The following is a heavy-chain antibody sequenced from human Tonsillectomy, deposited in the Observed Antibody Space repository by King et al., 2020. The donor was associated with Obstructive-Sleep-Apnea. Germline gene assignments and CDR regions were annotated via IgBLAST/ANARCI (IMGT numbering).Heavy chain of an antibody. CDR2: IYPGDSDT. V-gene: IGHV5-51*01. D-gene: IGHD3-22*01. CDR1: GYSFTSYW. J-gene: IGHJ3*02. CDR3: ARRQVYYDSSGYAPYAFDI. Sequence: QLVQSGAEVGKPGESLKISCKGSGYSFTSYWIGWVRQMPGKGLEWMGIIYPGDSDTRYSPSFQGQVTISADKSISTAYLQWSSLEASDTAMYYCARRQVYYDSSGYAPYAFDIWGQGTMVTVSS.